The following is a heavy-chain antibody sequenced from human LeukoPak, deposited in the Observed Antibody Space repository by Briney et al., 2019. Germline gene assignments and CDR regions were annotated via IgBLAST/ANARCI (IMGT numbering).Heavy chain of an antibody. CDR3: ARDLVVVGSYFYYGMDV. V-gene: IGHV3-7*01. CDR1: GFSISAYW. J-gene: IGHJ6*02. CDR2: INQDGSEK. Sequence: GGSLRLSCAASGFSISAYWMTWVRQAPGKGLEWVANINQDGSEKYSVDSVKGRFTISRDNAKNSLYLQMDSLRAEDAAVYYCARDLVVVGSYFYYGMDVWGQGTTVTVSS. D-gene: IGHD2-21*01.